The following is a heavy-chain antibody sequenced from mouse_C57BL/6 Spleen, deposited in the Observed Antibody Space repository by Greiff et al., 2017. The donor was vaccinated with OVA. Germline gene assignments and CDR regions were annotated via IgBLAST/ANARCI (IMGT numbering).Heavy chain of an antibody. CDR2: IYPGSGST. V-gene: IGHV1-55*01. CDR3: ARDYYGNYDYAMDY. CDR1: GYTFTSYW. Sequence: QVQLQQPGAELVKPGASVKMSCKASGYTFTSYWITWVKQRPGQGLEWIGDIYPGSGSTNYNEKFKSKATLTVDTSSSTAYMQLSSLTSEDTAVYYCARDYYGNYDYAMDYWGQGTSVTVSS. J-gene: IGHJ4*01. D-gene: IGHD2-1*01.